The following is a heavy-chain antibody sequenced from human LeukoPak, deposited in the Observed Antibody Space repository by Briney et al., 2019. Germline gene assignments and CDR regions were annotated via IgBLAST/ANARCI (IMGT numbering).Heavy chain of an antibody. CDR3: ARGQGTVTTH. V-gene: IGHV4-34*01. Sequence: SETLSLTCAVSGGSFSGYYWPWIRQPPGKGLEWIGEINHSGSANYNPSLMSRVTISLDTSKNHFSLNLSSVTAADTAVYYCARGQGTVTTHWGQGTLVTVSS. CDR1: GGSFSGYY. CDR2: INHSGSA. J-gene: IGHJ4*02. D-gene: IGHD4-17*01.